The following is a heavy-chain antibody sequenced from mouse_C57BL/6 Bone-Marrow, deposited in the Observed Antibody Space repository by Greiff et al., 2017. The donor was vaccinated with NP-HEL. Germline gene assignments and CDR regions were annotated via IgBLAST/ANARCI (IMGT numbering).Heavy chain of an antibody. J-gene: IGHJ3*01. Sequence: VQLQESGPELVKPGASVKLSCKASGYTFTSYDINWVKQRPGQGLEWIGWIYPRDGSTKYNEKFKGKATLTVDTSSSTAYMELHSLTSEDSAVYFCATTGTGAYWGQGTLVTVSA. CDR3: ATTGTGAY. CDR1: GYTFTSYD. V-gene: IGHV1-85*01. D-gene: IGHD4-1*02. CDR2: IYPRDGST.